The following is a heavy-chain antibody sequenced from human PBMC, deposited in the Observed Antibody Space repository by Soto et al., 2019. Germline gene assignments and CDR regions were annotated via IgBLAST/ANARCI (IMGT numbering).Heavy chain of an antibody. CDR2: ISGSGDGT. V-gene: IGHV3-23*01. CDR1: GFTVNSHV. J-gene: IGHJ6*02. D-gene: IGHD3-22*01. CDR3: TRSRGFGGMDV. Sequence: GVLRLSCAASGFTVNSHVMSWVRQAPGKGLEWVSSISGSGDGTYYGDSVKGRFTISRDSSSSTVYLEMKNLRGEDTAVYFCTRSRGFGGMDVGGQGTTVTVSS.